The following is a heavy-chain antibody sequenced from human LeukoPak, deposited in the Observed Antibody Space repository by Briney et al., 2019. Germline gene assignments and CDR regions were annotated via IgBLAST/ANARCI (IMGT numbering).Heavy chain of an antibody. CDR1: GFTFSAYH. Sequence: SGGSLRLSCASSGFTFSAYHMNWVRQAPGKGLEWISFISRDSGTLYYADSVKGRFTISRDNAANSLYLQMKNLRDEDTAVYYCARRDPFDYWGQGTMVTVSS. CDR3: ARRDPFDY. CDR2: ISRDSGTL. V-gene: IGHV3-48*02. J-gene: IGHJ4*02.